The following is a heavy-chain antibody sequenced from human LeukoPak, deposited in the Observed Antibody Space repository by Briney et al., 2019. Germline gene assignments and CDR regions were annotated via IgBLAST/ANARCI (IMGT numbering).Heavy chain of an antibody. Sequence: PSETLSLTCAVYGGSFSGYYWSWIRQRPGKGLEWIGEINHSGSTNYNPSLKSRVTISVDTSKNQFSLKLSSVTAADTAVYYCATLRYCSSTSCSKTWGQGTLVTVSS. CDR3: ATLRYCSSTSCSKT. V-gene: IGHV4-34*01. D-gene: IGHD2-2*01. J-gene: IGHJ5*02. CDR2: INHSGST. CDR1: GGSFSGYY.